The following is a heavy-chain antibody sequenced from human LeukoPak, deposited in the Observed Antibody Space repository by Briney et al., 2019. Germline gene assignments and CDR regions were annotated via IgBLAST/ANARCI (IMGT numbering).Heavy chain of an antibody. CDR2: ISYDGSNK. J-gene: IGHJ4*02. V-gene: IGHV3-30*04. CDR1: GFTFSSYA. Sequence: PGGSLRLSCAASGFTFSSYAMHWVRQAPGKGLEWEAVISYDGSNKYYADSVKGRFTISRDNSKNTLYLQMNSLRAEDTAVYYCARDLHSPGDYWGQGTLVTVSS. D-gene: IGHD2-15*01. CDR3: ARDLHSPGDY.